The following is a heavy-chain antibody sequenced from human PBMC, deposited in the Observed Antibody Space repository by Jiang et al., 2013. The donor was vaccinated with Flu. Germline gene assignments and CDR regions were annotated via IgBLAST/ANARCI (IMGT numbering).Heavy chain of an antibody. CDR1: GFTFLNYV. D-gene: IGHD3-22*01. CDR3: ARGLSLFGGYGPAPGSDP. CDR2: IWYDGSKK. J-gene: IGHJ5*02. Sequence: QLVESGGGVVQPGRSLRLSCEVSGFTFLNYVMHWVRQAPGKGLEWVAVIWYDGSKKYYGDSVKGRFTISRDNSKNTLYLQMNSLRAEDTAEYHCARGLSLFGGYGPAPGSDPWGQGALVTVSS. V-gene: IGHV3-33*08.